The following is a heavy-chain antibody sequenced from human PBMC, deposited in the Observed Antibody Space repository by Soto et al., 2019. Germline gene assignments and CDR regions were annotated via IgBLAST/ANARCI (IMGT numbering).Heavy chain of an antibody. V-gene: IGHV4-59*01. D-gene: IGHD2-15*01. CDR2: VSDSGTT. CDR1: GGSIISYY. J-gene: IGHJ6*03. Sequence: SETMSLTCTVSGGSIISYYLTWIRKSPGKGLEWIGYVSDSGTTNYNPSLKSRVTISLDTPKSQFSLTLTSVTAADTAVYYCAREEIKAFSRWFFYYTDVWGKGTTVTVSS. CDR3: AREEIKAFSRWFFYYTDV.